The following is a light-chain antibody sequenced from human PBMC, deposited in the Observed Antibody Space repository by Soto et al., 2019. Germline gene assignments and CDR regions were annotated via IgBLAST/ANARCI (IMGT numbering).Light chain of an antibody. CDR3: QQYGRSPMFT. CDR2: GAS. Sequence: EIVLTQSPGTLSLSPGDRATLSCRAVQRFRSDYLAWYQQKPGQAPRLLIYGASRGAAGIPDRFSGSGSGTDFTLTISRLEPEDFAVYFCQQYGRSPMFTFGQGTKLEVK. J-gene: IGKJ2*01. CDR1: QRFRSDY. V-gene: IGKV3-20*01.